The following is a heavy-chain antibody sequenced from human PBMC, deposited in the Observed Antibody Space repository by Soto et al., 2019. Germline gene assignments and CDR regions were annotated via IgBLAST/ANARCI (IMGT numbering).Heavy chain of an antibody. J-gene: IGHJ6*02. CDR2: ISAYNGNT. V-gene: IGHV1-18*04. D-gene: IGHD6-19*01. Sequence: GASVKVSCKASGYTFTSYGISWVRQAPGQGLEWMGWISAYNGNTNYAQKLQGRVTMTTDTSTSTAYMELRSLRSDDTAVYYCARDHSSGWYNYYYYYGMDVWGQGTTVTVSS. CDR1: GYTFTSYG. CDR3: ARDHSSGWYNYYYYYGMDV.